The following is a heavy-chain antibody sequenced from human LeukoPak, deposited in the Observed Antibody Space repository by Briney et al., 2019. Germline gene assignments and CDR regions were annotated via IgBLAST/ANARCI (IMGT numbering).Heavy chain of an antibody. V-gene: IGHV1-69*04. CDR2: IIPILGTA. D-gene: IGHD3-16*01. Sequence: ASVKVSCKASGDIFSTYAISWVRQAPGQGLEWMGRIIPILGTADYAQKFQGRLTITADKSTSTAYMELSSLRSEDTAVYYCARVDRDAGEGFDNWGQGFLVTVSS. CDR3: ARVDRDAGEGFDN. CDR1: GDIFSTYA. J-gene: IGHJ4*02.